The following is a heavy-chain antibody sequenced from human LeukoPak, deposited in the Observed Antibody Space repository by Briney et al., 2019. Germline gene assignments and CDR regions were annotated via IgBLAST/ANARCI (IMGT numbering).Heavy chain of an antibody. CDR3: ARDYYGSGSYNTYYYYFGMDV. Sequence: GGSLRLSCAPSGFTFSSDCMHRVRQAPGKRLDWGAVIWYDGSKKYYAESVKGRFTISRDNSKNTLYLQMNSLRAEDTAVYDCARDYYGSGSYNTYYYYFGMDVWGQGTTVTVSS. J-gene: IGHJ6*02. CDR1: GFTFSSDC. V-gene: IGHV3-33*01. CDR2: IWYDGSKK. D-gene: IGHD3-10*01.